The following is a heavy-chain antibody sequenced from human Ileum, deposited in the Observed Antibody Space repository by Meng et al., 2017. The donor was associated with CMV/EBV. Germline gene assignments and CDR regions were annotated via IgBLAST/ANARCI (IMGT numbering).Heavy chain of an antibody. D-gene: IGHD1-26*01. V-gene: IGHV4-4*07. CDR2: FYSSDTY. Sequence: QVQLQEQGPGLVKPSETLSLTCTVSGGSINNYYGSWIRQSAEKGLEWIGRFYSSDTYNYHPSLNSRVTMSLDTSKNQFSLNLRSVTAADTAIYYCARGPGASTREGFNYWGLGTLVTVSS. CDR1: GGSINNYY. J-gene: IGHJ4*02. CDR3: ARGPGASTREGFNY.